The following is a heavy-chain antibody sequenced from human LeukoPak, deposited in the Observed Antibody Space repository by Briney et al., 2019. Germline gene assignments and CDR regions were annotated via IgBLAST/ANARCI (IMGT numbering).Heavy chain of an antibody. Sequence: ASVKVSCKASGYTFTGYYMHGVRQAPGQGLEGMGWINPNRGGTNYPQKFQGRVTITRDTSISTAYLELSRLTSDDTAVYYCASSRGWPKYFFDYWGQGTLVTVSS. CDR2: INPNRGGT. V-gene: IGHV1-2*02. D-gene: IGHD6-19*01. J-gene: IGHJ4*02. CDR1: GYTFTGYY. CDR3: ASSRGWPKYFFDY.